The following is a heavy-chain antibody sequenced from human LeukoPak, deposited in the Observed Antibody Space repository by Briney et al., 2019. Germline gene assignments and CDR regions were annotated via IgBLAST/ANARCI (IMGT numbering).Heavy chain of an antibody. CDR2: IYYSGST. D-gene: IGHD2-2*02. Sequence: SETLSLTCTVPGGSISSSSYYWGWIRQPPGKGLEWIGSIYYSGSTYYNPSLKSRVTISVDTSKNQFSLKLSSVTAADTAVYYCARDCSSTSCYKPLGDVWGKGTTVTVSS. CDR3: ARDCSSTSCYKPLGDV. V-gene: IGHV4-39*07. J-gene: IGHJ6*04. CDR1: GGSISSSSYY.